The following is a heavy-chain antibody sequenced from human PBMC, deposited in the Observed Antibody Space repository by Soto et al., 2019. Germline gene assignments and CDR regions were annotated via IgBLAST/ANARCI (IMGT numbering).Heavy chain of an antibody. J-gene: IGHJ4*02. CDR1: GGSISSNNYY. CDR3: ASHLLPTNWGGGYFDY. CDR2: MSYSRST. V-gene: IGHV4-39*01. Sequence: ALSLTCFVSGGSISSNNYYWGWIRQPPGKGLEWIGSMSYSRSTYYNPSLKSRVTISVDTSKNQFSLKLTSVTAADTAVYYCASHLLPTNWGGGYFDYWGQGPLVTVSS. D-gene: IGHD7-27*01.